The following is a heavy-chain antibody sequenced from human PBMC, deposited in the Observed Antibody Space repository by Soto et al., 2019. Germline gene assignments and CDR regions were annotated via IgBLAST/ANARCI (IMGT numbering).Heavy chain of an antibody. CDR3: SKGIGTTRLYSMDF. CDR2: ITASGDST. V-gene: IGHV3-23*01. Sequence: GGSLRLSCVASGVTFHTYVMNWVRQAPGKGLEWVSSITASGDSTFYSDSLKGRFTISRDNSKDMVYLQMNSLRAEDTALYYCSKGIGTTRLYSMDFWGQGTTVTVSS. J-gene: IGHJ6*02. D-gene: IGHD1-1*01. CDR1: GVTFHTYV.